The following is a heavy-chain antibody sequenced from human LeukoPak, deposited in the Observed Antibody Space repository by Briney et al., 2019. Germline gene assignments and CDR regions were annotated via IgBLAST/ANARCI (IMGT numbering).Heavy chain of an antibody. J-gene: IGHJ3*02. D-gene: IGHD2/OR15-2a*01. V-gene: IGHV1-2*02. CDR1: GYTFTAYY. Sequence: ASVRVSCKASGYTFTAYYIHWVRQAPGQGLEWMGWIYPNSGDTRFPQRFQDRVTLTRDTSINTAYMELRSLPSDDTAVYYCARVNGKNNDIFENWGQGTMVTVSS. CDR2: IYPNSGDT. CDR3: ARVNGKNNDIFEN.